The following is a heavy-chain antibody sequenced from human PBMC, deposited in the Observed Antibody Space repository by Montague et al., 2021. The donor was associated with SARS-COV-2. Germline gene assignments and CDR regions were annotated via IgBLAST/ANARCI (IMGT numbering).Heavy chain of an antibody. Sequence: SETLSLTCAVYGDSFSGYYWSWIRQPPGKGLEWIGQIHHTGSTIYKPSLKSRVTISEDTSKSQFSLKMTSVTAADTAVYYCARGGHQLRFGLDVWGQGTTVTVSS. CDR1: GDSFSGYY. CDR3: ARGGHQLRFGLDV. J-gene: IGHJ6*02. CDR2: IHHTGST. D-gene: IGHD3-16*01. V-gene: IGHV4-34*01.